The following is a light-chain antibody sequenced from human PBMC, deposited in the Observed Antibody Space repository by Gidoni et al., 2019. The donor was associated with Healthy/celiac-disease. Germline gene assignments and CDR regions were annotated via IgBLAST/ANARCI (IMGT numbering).Light chain of an antibody. J-gene: IGKJ3*01. V-gene: IGKV3-20*01. CDR2: GAS. Sequence: EIVLTQSPGTLSLSPGERATLSCRAGQSVSSSYLAWYQQKPGQAPRLLIYGASSRATGIPDRFSGSGSGTDFTLTISRLEPEDFAVYYCQQYGSPRITFGPGTKVDIK. CDR1: QSVSSSY. CDR3: QQYGSPRIT.